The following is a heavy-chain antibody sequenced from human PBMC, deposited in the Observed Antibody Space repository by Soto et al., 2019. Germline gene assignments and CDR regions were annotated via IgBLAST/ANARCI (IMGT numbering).Heavy chain of an antibody. CDR1: GFTVSSNY. CDR3: ARSNCGGDCYYYYYYGMDV. Sequence: EVQLVESGGGLVQPGGSLRLSFAASGFTVSSNYMSWVRQAPGKGLEWVSVIYSGGSTNYADSVKGRFTISRNNSKNTLYLQMKSLSAEDTAVYYCARSNCGGDCYYYYYYGMDVWGQGTTVTVSS. CDR2: IYSGGST. V-gene: IGHV3-66*01. J-gene: IGHJ6*02. D-gene: IGHD2-21*02.